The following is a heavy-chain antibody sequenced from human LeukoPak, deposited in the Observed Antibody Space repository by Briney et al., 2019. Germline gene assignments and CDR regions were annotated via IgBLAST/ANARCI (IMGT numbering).Heavy chain of an antibody. CDR2: SIPILGIA. D-gene: IGHD5-18*01. J-gene: IGHJ1*01. CDR1: GGTFSSYA. Sequence: VASVKVSCKAAGGTFSSYAISSVRQSPGQGIEWMGWSIPILGIANYAQKFQGRVTITADKSTTTAYMELSSLRCEDTAVYYCASAAPISVYTYAYGYWGQGTLVTVSS. CDR3: ASAAPISVYTYAYGY. V-gene: IGHV1-69*10.